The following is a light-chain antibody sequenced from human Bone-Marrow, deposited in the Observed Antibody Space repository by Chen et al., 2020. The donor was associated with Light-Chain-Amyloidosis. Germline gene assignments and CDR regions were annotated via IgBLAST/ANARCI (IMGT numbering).Light chain of an antibody. J-gene: IGLJ3*02. V-gene: IGLV1-51*02. CDR2: ENN. CDR3: ATWDSSLTVWM. CDR1: NSNIGINY. Sequence: QSVLTQPPSVSAAPGQKVTISCSGSNSNIGINYVSWYQQLPGTSPKLLIDENNQRPSAIPARFSGSKSGTSATLGVAGLQTGDEADYYCATWDSSLTVWMFGGGTKLTVL.